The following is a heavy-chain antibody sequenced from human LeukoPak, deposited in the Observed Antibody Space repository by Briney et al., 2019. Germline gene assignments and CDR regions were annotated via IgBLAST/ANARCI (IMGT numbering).Heavy chain of an antibody. J-gene: IGHJ4*02. V-gene: IGHV1-46*01. Sequence: GASVKVSCKASGYTFTSNYIHWVRQAPGQGLEWMGMIYPRDGSTSYAQKFQGRVTITADESTSTAYMELSSLRSEDTAVYYCSIVGATPSGDYWGQGTLVTVSS. CDR2: IYPRDGST. D-gene: IGHD1-26*01. CDR1: GYTFTSNY. CDR3: SIVGATPSGDY.